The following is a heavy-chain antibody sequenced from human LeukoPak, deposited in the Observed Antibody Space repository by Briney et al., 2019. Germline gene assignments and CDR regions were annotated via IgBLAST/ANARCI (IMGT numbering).Heavy chain of an antibody. CDR3: ARDNGLVGFPFDY. Sequence: SETLSLTCAVYGGSFSAYYWNWIRQPPGKGLEWIGEISHSGGANYNPSLKSRVTISMDTSKNQFSLSLSSVTAADTAVYYCARDNGLVGFPFDYWGQGTLVTISS. D-gene: IGHD2-2*01. CDR1: GGSFSAYY. V-gene: IGHV4-34*01. CDR2: ISHSGGA. J-gene: IGHJ4*02.